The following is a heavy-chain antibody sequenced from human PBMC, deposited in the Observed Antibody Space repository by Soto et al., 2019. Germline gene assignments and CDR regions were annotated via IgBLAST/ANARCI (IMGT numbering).Heavy chain of an antibody. D-gene: IGHD6-19*01. J-gene: IGHJ3*01. CDR2: TYYRSMWFY. V-gene: IGHV6-1*01. CDR3: ARGNSGLRAFDV. CDR1: GDSVSSNSAA. Sequence: PSQTLSLTCAISGDSVSSNSAAWSWVRQSPSRGLEWLGRTYYRSMWFYDYAGSVKGRISINPDTSKNQFSLQLTSVTPEDAAVYYCARGNSGLRAFDVWGQGTMVTVSS.